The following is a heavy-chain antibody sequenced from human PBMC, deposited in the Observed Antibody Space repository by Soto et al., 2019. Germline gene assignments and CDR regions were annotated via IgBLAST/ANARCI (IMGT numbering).Heavy chain of an antibody. V-gene: IGHV4-31*03. CDR3: ARLALDIVVVVAATQDY. Sequence: SSETLSLTCTVSGGSISSGGYYWSWIRQHPGKGLEWIGYIYYSGSTYYNPSLKSRVTISVDTSKNQFSLKLSSVTAADTAVYYCARLALDIVVVVAATQDYWGQGTLVTVSS. J-gene: IGHJ4*02. CDR2: IYYSGST. CDR1: GGSISSGGYY. D-gene: IGHD2-15*01.